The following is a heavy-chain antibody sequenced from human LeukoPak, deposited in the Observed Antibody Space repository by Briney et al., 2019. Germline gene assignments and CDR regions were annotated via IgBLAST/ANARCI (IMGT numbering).Heavy chain of an antibody. J-gene: IGHJ4*02. CDR1: GFTFSSYS. D-gene: IGHD3-22*01. Sequence: GGSLRLSCAASGFTFSSYSMNWVRQAPGKGLEWVSSISSSSSYIYYADSVKGRFTISRDNSKNTLYLQMNSLRAEGTAVYYCAKDIGFLLQLDYWGQGTLVTVSS. CDR2: ISSSSSYI. V-gene: IGHV3-21*01. CDR3: AKDIGFLLQLDY.